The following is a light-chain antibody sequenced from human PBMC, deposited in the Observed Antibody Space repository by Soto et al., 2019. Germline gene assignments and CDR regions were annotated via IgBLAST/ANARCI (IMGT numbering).Light chain of an antibody. V-gene: IGLV1-40*01. CDR2: GNS. J-gene: IGLJ3*02. Sequence: QSVLTQPPSVSGAPGQRVTFSCTGSSSNIGAFYDVHWYQQLPGTAPKLLIYGNSDRPSGVPDRFSGSKSGTSASLAISGLQAEDEADYYCQSYDSSLSGWVFGGGTQLTVL. CDR1: SSNIGAFYD. CDR3: QSYDSSLSGWV.